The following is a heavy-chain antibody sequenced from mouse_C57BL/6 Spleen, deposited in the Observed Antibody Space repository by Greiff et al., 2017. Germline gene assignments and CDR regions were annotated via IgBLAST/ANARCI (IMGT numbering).Heavy chain of an antibody. CDR1: GYAFSSSW. V-gene: IGHV1-82*01. Sequence: LVESGPELVKPGASVKISCKASGYAFSSSWMNWVKQRPGKGLEWIGRIYPGDGDTNYNGKFKGKATLTADKSSSTAYMQLSSLTSEDSAVYFCARPYYGSSTWFAYWGQGTLVTVSA. CDR3: ARPYYGSSTWFAY. J-gene: IGHJ3*01. D-gene: IGHD1-1*01. CDR2: IYPGDGDT.